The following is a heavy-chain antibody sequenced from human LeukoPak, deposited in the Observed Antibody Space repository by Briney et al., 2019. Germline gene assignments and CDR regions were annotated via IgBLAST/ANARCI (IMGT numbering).Heavy chain of an antibody. CDR2: ISGSGAKT. D-gene: IGHD1-26*01. CDR1: GCTFSTYA. CDR3: AKEYSGSFSPFPSYFDY. V-gene: IGHV3-23*01. Sequence: GGSLRLSCAASGCTFSTYAMNWVRQAPGKGLEWVSAISGSGAKTYYADFVKGRFTISRDNSKNTLYLQMNSLRAEDTAVYYCAKEYSGSFSPFPSYFDYWGQGTLVTVSS. J-gene: IGHJ4*02.